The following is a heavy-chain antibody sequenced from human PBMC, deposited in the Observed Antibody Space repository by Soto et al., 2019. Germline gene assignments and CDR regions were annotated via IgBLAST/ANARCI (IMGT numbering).Heavy chain of an antibody. CDR1: GYTFTSYD. J-gene: IGHJ4*02. CDR2: MNPNSGNT. CDR3: ARGQYYDFWSGYHLSHFDY. D-gene: IGHD3-3*01. Sequence: QVQLVQSGAEVKKPGASVKVSCKASGYTFTSYDINWVRQATGQGLEWMGWMNPNSGNTGYAQKFQGRVTMTRNTSISTDYMELSSLRSEDTAVYYCARGQYYDFWSGYHLSHFDYWGQGTLVTVSS. V-gene: IGHV1-8*01.